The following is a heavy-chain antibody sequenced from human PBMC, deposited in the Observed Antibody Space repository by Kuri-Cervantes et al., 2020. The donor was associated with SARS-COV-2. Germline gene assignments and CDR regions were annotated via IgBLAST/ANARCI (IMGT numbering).Heavy chain of an antibody. CDR2: INPSGGST. CDR1: GYTFTGYY. J-gene: IGHJ4*02. V-gene: IGHV1-46*01. D-gene: IGHD7-27*01. CDR3: ARAELTGIDY. Sequence: ASVKVSCKASGYTFTGYYMHWVRQAPGQGLEWMGIINPSGGSTSYAQKFQGRVTMTRDTSTGTVYMELSSLRPEDTAVYYCARAELTGIDYWGQGTLVTVSS.